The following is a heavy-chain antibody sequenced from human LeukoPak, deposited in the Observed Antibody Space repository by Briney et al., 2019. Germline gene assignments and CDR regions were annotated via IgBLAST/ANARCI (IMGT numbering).Heavy chain of an antibody. D-gene: IGHD1-14*01. CDR1: GFTFSSYG. CDR3: AKFLSRTSSPPLYMDV. CDR2: IRYDGSNK. V-gene: IGHV3-30*02. J-gene: IGHJ6*03. Sequence: PGGSLRLSCAASGFTFSSYGMHWVRQAPGKGLEWVAFIRYDGSNKYYADSVKGRFTISRDNSKNTLYLQMNSLRAEDTAVYYCAKFLSRTSSPPLYMDVWGKGTTVTISS.